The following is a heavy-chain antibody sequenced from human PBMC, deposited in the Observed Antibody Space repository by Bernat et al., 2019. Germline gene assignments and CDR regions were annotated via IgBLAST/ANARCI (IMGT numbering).Heavy chain of an antibody. J-gene: IGHJ4*02. CDR1: GGSISSSSYY. D-gene: IGHD3-10*01. CDR2: IYYSGST. CDR3: ARRQRYYYGSGDAYYFDY. V-gene: IGHV4-39*01. Sequence: QLQLQESGPGLVKPSETLSLTCTVSGGSISSSSYYWGWIRQPPGKGLEWIGSIYYSGSTYYNPSLKSRVTISGDTSKNQFSLKLSSVTAADTAVYYCARRQRYYYGSGDAYYFDYWGQGTLVTVSS.